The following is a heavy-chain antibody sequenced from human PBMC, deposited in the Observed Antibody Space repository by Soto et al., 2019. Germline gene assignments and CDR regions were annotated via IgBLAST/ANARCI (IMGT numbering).Heavy chain of an antibody. Sequence: PGWSLRLSCAASGFTFSSYAMSWVRQAPGKGLEWVSTITTGGASTYYADSVKGRFTISRDNSKSTLYLQLSSLRAEDTAIYYCKRSLTRSTAWGQGTLLPLSS. D-gene: IGHD2-2*01. J-gene: IGHJ5*02. V-gene: IGHV3-23*01. CDR2: ITTGGAST. CDR3: KRSLTRSTA. CDR1: GFTFSSYA.